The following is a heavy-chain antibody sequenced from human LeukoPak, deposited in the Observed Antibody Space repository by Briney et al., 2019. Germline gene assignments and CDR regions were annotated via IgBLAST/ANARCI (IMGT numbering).Heavy chain of an antibody. J-gene: IGHJ5*02. CDR3: AKDLKYSSSWYLKDP. Sequence: GGSLRLSCVASGFTFSSYAMSWVRQAPGKGLEWVSAISGSGGSTYYADSVKGRFTISRDNSKNTLYLQMNSLRAEDTAVYYCAKDLKYSSSWYLKDPWGQGTLVTVSS. CDR1: GFTFSSYA. CDR2: ISGSGGST. V-gene: IGHV3-23*01. D-gene: IGHD6-13*01.